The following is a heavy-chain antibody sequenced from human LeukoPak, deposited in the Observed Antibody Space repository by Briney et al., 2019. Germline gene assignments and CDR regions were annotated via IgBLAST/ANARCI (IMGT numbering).Heavy chain of an antibody. CDR1: GFTFSNYP. V-gene: IGHV3-48*01. Sequence: GGSLRLSCAASGFTFSNYPMSWVRQAPGKGLEWVSYISSRSGTIYYADSVKGRFTISRDNAKNSLYLQMNSLRAEDTAVYYCARRIDTAMVIDYWGQGALVTVSS. CDR2: ISSRSGTI. CDR3: ARRIDTAMVIDY. D-gene: IGHD5-18*01. J-gene: IGHJ4*02.